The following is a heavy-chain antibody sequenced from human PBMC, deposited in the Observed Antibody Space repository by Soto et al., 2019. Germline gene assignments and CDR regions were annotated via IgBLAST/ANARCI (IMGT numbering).Heavy chain of an antibody. CDR3: ARGTYDFWSGYYGPPKQDMVGFDY. Sequence: GGSLRLSCAASGFTFSSYGMHWVRQAPGKGLEWVAVIWYDGSNKYYADSVKGRFTISRDNSKNTLYLQMNSRRAEDTAVYYCARGTYDFWSGYYGPPKQDMVGFDYWGQGTLVTVSS. D-gene: IGHD3-3*01. CDR2: IWYDGSNK. V-gene: IGHV3-33*01. J-gene: IGHJ4*02. CDR1: GFTFSSYG.